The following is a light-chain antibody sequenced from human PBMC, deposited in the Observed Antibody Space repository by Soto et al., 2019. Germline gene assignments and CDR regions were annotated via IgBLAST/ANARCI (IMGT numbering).Light chain of an antibody. CDR1: QSVSSNY. CDR3: QQYGSSPLT. Sequence: EIVLTQSPGTLSLSPGERGTLSCRASQSVSSNYLAWYQQKPGQAPRLLIYGASSRATGIPDRFSGSGSGTDFTLTISRLEPEDFALYYCQQYGSSPLTFGGGTTVDI. V-gene: IGKV3-20*01. CDR2: GAS. J-gene: IGKJ4*01.